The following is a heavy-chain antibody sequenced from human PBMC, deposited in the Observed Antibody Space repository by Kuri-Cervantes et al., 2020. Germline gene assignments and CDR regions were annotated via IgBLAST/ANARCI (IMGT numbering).Heavy chain of an antibody. V-gene: IGHV1-46*01. CDR3: ARGLYSSSWYSWGLKNKTYYFDY. Sequence: ASVKVSCKASGYTFTSYYMHWVRQAPGQGLEWMGIINPSGGSTSYAQKFQGRVTMTRDTSTSTVYMELSSLRSEDTAVYYCARGLYSSSWYSWGLKNKTYYFDYWGQGTLVTVSS. CDR1: GYTFTSYY. J-gene: IGHJ4*02. D-gene: IGHD6-13*01. CDR2: INPSGGST.